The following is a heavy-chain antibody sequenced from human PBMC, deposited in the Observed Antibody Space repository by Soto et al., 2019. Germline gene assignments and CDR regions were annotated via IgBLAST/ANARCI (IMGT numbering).Heavy chain of an antibody. J-gene: IGHJ4*02. CDR3: ARGRSGVLVPAANGRLYYFDY. CDR2: MNPNSGNT. V-gene: IGHV1-8*01. Sequence: QVQLVQSGAEVKKPGASVKVSCKASGYTFTSYDINWVRQATGQGLEWMGWMNPNSGNTGYAQKFQGRVTMTRNTSISTAYMELSSLRSEDTAVYYCARGRSGVLVPAANGRLYYFDYWGQGTLVTVSS. CDR1: GYTFTSYD. D-gene: IGHD2-2*01.